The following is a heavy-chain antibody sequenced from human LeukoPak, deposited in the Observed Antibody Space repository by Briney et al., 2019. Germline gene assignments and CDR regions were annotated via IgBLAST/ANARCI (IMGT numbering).Heavy chain of an antibody. J-gene: IGHJ3*02. Sequence: ASVKVSCKASGYTFTSYAMNWVRQAPGQGLEWMGWINTNTGNPTYAQGFAGRFVFSLDTSVSTAYLQISSLKAEDTAVYYCASVYSSSSELVLGDAFDIWGQGTMVTVSS. CDR1: GYTFTSYA. CDR3: ASVYSSSSELVLGDAFDI. V-gene: IGHV7-4-1*02. D-gene: IGHD6-6*01. CDR2: INTNTGNP.